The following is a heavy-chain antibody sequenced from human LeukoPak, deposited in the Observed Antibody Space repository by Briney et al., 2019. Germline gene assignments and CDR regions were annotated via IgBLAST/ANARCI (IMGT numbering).Heavy chain of an antibody. Sequence: SETLSLTCTVSGGSINSGDYYWSWIRQPPGKGLEWIGYIYHSGSTHYNPSLKSRVTVSVDTSKNQFSLKLSSVTAADTAVYYCARVIAVAGDLEYFQHWGQGTLVTVSS. J-gene: IGHJ1*01. V-gene: IGHV4-30-4*01. CDR3: ARVIAVAGDLEYFQH. CDR1: GGSINSGDYY. D-gene: IGHD6-13*01. CDR2: IYHSGST.